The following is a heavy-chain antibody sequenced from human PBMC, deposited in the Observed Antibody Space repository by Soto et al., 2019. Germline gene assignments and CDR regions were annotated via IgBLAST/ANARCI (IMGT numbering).Heavy chain of an antibody. V-gene: IGHV5-10-1*01. Sequence: PGESLKISCKGSGYSFNTHWISWVRQMPGKVLEWMGRIDPSDSYTNYSPSFQGHVTISSDKSISTAYLQWSSLKASDTAMYYCARQRYSGSYSDYWGQGXLVTVYS. CDR1: GYSFNTHW. CDR2: IDPSDSYT. D-gene: IGHD1-26*01. J-gene: IGHJ4*02. CDR3: ARQRYSGSYSDY.